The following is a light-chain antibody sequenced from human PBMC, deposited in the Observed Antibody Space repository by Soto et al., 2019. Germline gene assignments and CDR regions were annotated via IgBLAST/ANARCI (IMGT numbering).Light chain of an antibody. CDR3: CSYAGSYTVI. CDR1: SSDVGGYNY. J-gene: IGLJ2*01. CDR2: DVS. V-gene: IGLV2-11*01. Sequence: QSALTQPRSVSGSPGQSVTISCTGTSSDVGGYNYVSWYQQHPGKAPKFLIYDVSKRPSGVPDRFSGSKSFNTASRTISGLQAVYEADYYCCSYAGSYTVIFGGGTKVTVL.